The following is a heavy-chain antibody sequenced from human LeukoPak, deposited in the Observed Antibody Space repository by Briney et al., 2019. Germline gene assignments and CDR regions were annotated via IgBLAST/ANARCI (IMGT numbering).Heavy chain of an antibody. J-gene: IGHJ6*02. D-gene: IGHD1-26*01. CDR3: AKEGQLVGPTPKVYYYGMDF. V-gene: IGHV1-69*04. CDR1: RGTFCSYA. CDR2: IIPILGIA. Sequence: SVKVSRMPSRGTFCSYAISWVRQAPGQGVEWMGRIIPILGIANYAQKFQGRVTITADKSTSTAYMELSSLRSEDTAVYYCAKEGQLVGPTPKVYYYGMDFWGQGTTVTVSS.